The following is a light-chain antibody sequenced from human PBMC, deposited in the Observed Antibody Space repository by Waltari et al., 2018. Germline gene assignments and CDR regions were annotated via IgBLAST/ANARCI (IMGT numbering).Light chain of an antibody. J-gene: IGLJ1*01. CDR1: NRDVGFYNS. CDR3: YSYTTSGIYV. Sequence: QSALTQPPSVSGSPGQSVTISCAGTNRDVGFYNSVSWYQQSPGTAPKLIVYQVSNRPSGVPDRFSGSKSGSTASLTISGLQAEDEADYYCYSYTTSGIYVFGTGTKVSVL. CDR2: QVS. V-gene: IGLV2-18*02.